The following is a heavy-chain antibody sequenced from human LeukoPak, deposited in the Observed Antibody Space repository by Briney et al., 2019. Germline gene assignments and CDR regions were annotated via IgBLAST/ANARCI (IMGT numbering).Heavy chain of an antibody. J-gene: IGHJ4*02. D-gene: IGHD2-2*01. Sequence: ASVKVSCKASGYTFTSYGISWVRQAPGQGLAWMGWISAYNGNTNYAQKLQGRVTMTTDTSTSTAYMELRSLRSDDTAVYYCARGGDIVVVPAAFDYWGQGTLVTVSS. CDR2: ISAYNGNT. V-gene: IGHV1-18*01. CDR3: ARGGDIVVVPAAFDY. CDR1: GYTFTSYG.